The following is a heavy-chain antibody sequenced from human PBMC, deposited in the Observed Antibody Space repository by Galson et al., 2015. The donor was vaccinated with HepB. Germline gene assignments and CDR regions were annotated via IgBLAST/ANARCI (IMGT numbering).Heavy chain of an antibody. J-gene: IGHJ3*02. CDR1: GYTFTSYA. Sequence: SVKVSCKASGYTFTSYAMHWVRQAPGQRLEWMGWINAGNGNTKYSQKFQGRVTITRDTSASTAYMELSSLRSEDTAVYYCARTHYYDSSGKDAFDIWGQGTMVTVSS. V-gene: IGHV1-3*01. CDR3: ARTHYYDSSGKDAFDI. CDR2: INAGNGNT. D-gene: IGHD3-22*01.